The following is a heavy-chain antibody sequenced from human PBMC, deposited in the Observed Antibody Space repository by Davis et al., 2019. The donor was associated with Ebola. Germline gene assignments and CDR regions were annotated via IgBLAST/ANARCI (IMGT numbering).Heavy chain of an antibody. V-gene: IGHV3-23*01. CDR3: AKIRGGFDY. CDR2: ISGSGGST. J-gene: IGHJ4*02. D-gene: IGHD3-10*01. Sequence: PGGSLRLSCAASGFTFSSYAMSWVRQAPGEGLEWVPAISGSGGSTYYADSVKGRFTISRDNSKNTLYLQMNSLRAEDTAVYYWAKIRGGFDYWGQGTLVTVSS. CDR1: GFTFSSYA.